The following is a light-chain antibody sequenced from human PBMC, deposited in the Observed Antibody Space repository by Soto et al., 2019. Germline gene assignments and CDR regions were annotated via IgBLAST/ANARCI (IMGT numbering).Light chain of an antibody. J-gene: IGKJ1*01. CDR2: DAS. CDR1: QDINNF. CDR3: QQYEDLPLT. Sequence: DIQMTQSPSSLSAFVGDSVTISCQASQDINNFLNWYQQKPGKPPQLLIYDASTLEKGVPSRFSGAGSGADFSFTISNRQPEDSATYYCQQYEDLPLTFGQGTKVEIK. V-gene: IGKV1-33*01.